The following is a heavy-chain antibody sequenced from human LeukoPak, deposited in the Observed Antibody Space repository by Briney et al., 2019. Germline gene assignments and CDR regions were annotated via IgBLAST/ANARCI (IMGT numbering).Heavy chain of an antibody. CDR3: ARVGGGTAGDYYYYYYMDV. V-gene: IGHV1-18*01. J-gene: IGHJ6*03. CDR2: ISAYNGNT. D-gene: IGHD6-19*01. CDR1: GYTFTSYG. Sequence: ASVKVSCKASGYTFTSYGISSVRQAPGQGLEWMGWISAYNGNTNYAQKLQGRVTMTTDTSTSTAYMELRSLRSDDTAVYYCARVGGGTAGDYYYYYYMDVWGKGTTVTVSS.